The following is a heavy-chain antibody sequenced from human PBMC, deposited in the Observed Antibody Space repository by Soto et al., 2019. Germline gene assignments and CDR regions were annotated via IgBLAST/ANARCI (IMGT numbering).Heavy chain of an antibody. CDR3: ARLSLGGFGEAGWFDS. CDR2: IYYSGNT. D-gene: IGHD3-10*01. Sequence: SETLSLTCAVSGGSMRSGDYSWSWIRQPPGKGLEWIGYIYYSGNTYYNPSLKSRVTISVDRSKNQFSLKLSSVTAADTAVYYCARLSLGGFGEAGWFDSWGQGTMVTVSS. J-gene: IGHJ5*01. V-gene: IGHV4-30-2*01. CDR1: GGSMRSGDYS.